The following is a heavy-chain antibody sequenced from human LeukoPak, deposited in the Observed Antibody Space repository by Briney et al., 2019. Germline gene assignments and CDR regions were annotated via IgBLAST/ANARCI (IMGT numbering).Heavy chain of an antibody. D-gene: IGHD5-24*01. V-gene: IGHV3-53*01. Sequence: QTGGSLRLSCAASGFTVSSNYMSWVRQAPGKGLEWVSVIYSGGSTYYADSVKGRFTISRDNSKNTLYLQMNSLRAEGTAVYYCATSLETDFDYWGQGTLVTVSS. CDR2: IYSGGST. CDR1: GFTVSSNY. J-gene: IGHJ4*02. CDR3: ATSLETDFDY.